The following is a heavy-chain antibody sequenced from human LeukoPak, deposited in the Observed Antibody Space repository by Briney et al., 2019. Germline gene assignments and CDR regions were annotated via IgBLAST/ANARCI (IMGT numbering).Heavy chain of an antibody. CDR1: GFTVSSNY. CDR2: IYSGGST. CDR3: AIDIVVVPAANDAFDI. D-gene: IGHD2-2*01. V-gene: IGHV3-66*02. J-gene: IGHJ3*02. Sequence: PGGSLRLSCAASGFTVSSNYMSWVRQAPGKGLEWVSVIYSGGSTYYADYVKGRFTISRDNSKNTLYLQMNSLRAEDTAVYYCAIDIVVVPAANDAFDIWGQGTMVTVSS.